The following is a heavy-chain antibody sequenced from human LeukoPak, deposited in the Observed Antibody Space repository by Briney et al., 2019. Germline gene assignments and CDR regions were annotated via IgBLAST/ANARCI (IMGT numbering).Heavy chain of an antibody. D-gene: IGHD4-11*01. V-gene: IGHV3-48*01. J-gene: IGHJ6*03. CDR2: ISSSGFTI. CDR1: GFTCSDYS. Sequence: GGSLRLSCAVSGFTCSDYSMNWVRQAPGKGLEWVSYISSSGFTINYADSVKGRFTISRDNAKNSLYLQMNSLRAEDTAVYYCVRGVPKTSYYYYYMDVWGKGTTVTISS. CDR3: VRGVPKTSYYYYYMDV.